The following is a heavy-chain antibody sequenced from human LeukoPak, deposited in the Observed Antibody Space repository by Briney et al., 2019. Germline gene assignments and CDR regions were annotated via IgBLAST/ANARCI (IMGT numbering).Heavy chain of an antibody. CDR3: AKFQANYYDSSGYGCFDY. CDR2: ISGTGGST. Sequence: GGSPRLSCAASEFTFSRYAMSWVRQAPGKGLEWVSTISGTGGSTYYADSVKGRFTISRDNSKNTMYLQMNSLRAEDTAVYYCAKFQANYYDSSGYGCFDYWGQGTLVTVSS. V-gene: IGHV3-23*01. D-gene: IGHD3-22*01. CDR1: EFTFSRYA. J-gene: IGHJ4*02.